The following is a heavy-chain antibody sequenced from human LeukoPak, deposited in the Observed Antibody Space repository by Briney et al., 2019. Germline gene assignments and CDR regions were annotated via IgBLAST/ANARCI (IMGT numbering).Heavy chain of an antibody. J-gene: IGHJ4*02. Sequence: GRSLRLSCAASGFTFSSYGMHWVRQAPGKGLEWVAVMSFDGSNTHYADSVKGRFTVSRDNSKNTLYLQMTSLRADDTAVYYCARDAGTWGYGYNFDCWGQGTLVTVSS. CDR1: GFTFSSYG. CDR3: ARDAGTWGYGYNFDC. D-gene: IGHD1-1*01. V-gene: IGHV3-30*03. CDR2: MSFDGSNT.